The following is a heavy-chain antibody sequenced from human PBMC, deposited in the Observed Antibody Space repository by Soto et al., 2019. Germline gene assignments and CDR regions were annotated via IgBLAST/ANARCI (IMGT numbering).Heavy chain of an antibody. Sequence: SETLSLTCTVSGGSISNYHWSWIRQPAGKGLEWIGRVYTSGSTNYNPSLKSRVTMSIDTSENQFSLQLSSVTAADTAAYYCARDLRIVGATTFFDYWGQGTLVTVSS. CDR1: GGSISNYH. J-gene: IGHJ4*02. CDR3: ARDLRIVGATTFFDY. D-gene: IGHD1-26*01. V-gene: IGHV4-4*07. CDR2: VYTSGST.